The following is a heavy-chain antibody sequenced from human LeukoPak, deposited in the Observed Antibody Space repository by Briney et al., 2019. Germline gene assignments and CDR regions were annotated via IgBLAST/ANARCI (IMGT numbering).Heavy chain of an antibody. D-gene: IGHD2-2*01. CDR3: ARAVVPAARGPNYMDV. J-gene: IGHJ6*03. CDR2: IYTSGST. V-gene: IGHV4-61*02. CDR1: GGSISSGSYY. Sequence: SETLSLTCTVSGGSISSGSYYWRWLRQPAGKGLEWIGRIYTSGSTNYNPSLKSRVTISVDTSKNQFSLKLSSVTAADTAVYYCARAVVPAARGPNYMDVWGKGTTVTVSS.